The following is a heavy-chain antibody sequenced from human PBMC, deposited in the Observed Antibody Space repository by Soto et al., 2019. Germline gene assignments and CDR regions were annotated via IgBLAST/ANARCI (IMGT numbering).Heavy chain of an antibody. Sequence: SETLSLTCAVYGGSFSGYYWSWIRQPPGKGLEWIGEINHSGSTNYNPSLKSRVTISVDTSKNHFSLKLSSVTAADTAVYYCARSGRDTYYYYYGMDVWGQGTTVTVSS. CDR2: INHSGST. D-gene: IGHD3-10*01. CDR1: GGSFSGYY. V-gene: IGHV4-34*01. J-gene: IGHJ6*02. CDR3: ARSGRDTYYYYYGMDV.